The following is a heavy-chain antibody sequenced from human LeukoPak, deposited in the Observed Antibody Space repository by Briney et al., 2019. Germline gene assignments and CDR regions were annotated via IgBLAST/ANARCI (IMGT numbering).Heavy chain of an antibody. CDR1: IDSFSNYH. V-gene: IGHV4-34*01. CDR2: VNESGGT. Sequence: PSETLSLTCAVYIDSFSNYHWNWLRQTPAKGMEWIGEVNESGGTNISPSLRSRVILSVDTSKNQFSLKLISVTVADTAIYYCARGQGATVPQVGKKWFDPWGQGTRVTVSS. CDR3: ARGQGATVPQVGKKWFDP. J-gene: IGHJ5*02. D-gene: IGHD1-26*01.